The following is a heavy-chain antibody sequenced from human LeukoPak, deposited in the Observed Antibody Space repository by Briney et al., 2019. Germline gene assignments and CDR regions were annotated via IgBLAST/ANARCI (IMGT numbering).Heavy chain of an antibody. CDR3: ARDVTPVTL. Sequence: SETLSLTCTVSGGSISTNFWSWIRQPPGKGLEWIGYIRYSGNTNYNPSLRSRVTISVDTSKNQFSLKLSFVTAADTAVYYCARDVTPVTLWGQGTLVTVSS. V-gene: IGHV4-59*01. CDR2: IRYSGNT. CDR1: GGSISTNF. D-gene: IGHD3-16*01. J-gene: IGHJ4*02.